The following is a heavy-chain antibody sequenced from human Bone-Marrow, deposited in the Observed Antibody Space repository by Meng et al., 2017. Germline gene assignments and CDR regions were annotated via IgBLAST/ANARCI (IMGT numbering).Heavy chain of an antibody. CDR2: MNPNSGNT. CDR3: ARPSTSYLDRGCCYYYGMDV. CDR1: GYTFTRYD. D-gene: IGHD3-10*01. V-gene: IGHV1-8*01. J-gene: IGHJ6*02. Sequence: ASVTVSCKASGYTFTRYDINWVRQATGHGLEWMGWMNPNSGNTGYAQKFQGRVTMTRNTSISTAYMELSSLRSEDTAVYYCARPSTSYLDRGCCYYYGMDVWGQGTTVTVSS.